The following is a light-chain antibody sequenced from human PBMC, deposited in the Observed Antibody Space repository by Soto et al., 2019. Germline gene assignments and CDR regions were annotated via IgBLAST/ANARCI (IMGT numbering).Light chain of an antibody. V-gene: IGKV3-15*01. CDR1: QSVSSN. J-gene: IGKJ5*01. CDR3: QQYNNWPRT. Sequence: IVMTQSPATLSLSPGERATLSCRASQSVSSNLAWYQQRHGQAPRFLIYGASTRATGIPARFSGSVSGTEVTITISSLQSEDGALYYCQQYNNWPRTFGQGTRLEIK. CDR2: GAS.